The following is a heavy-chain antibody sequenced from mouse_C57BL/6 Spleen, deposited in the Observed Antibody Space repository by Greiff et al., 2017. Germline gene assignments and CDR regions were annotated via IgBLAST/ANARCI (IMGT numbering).Heavy chain of an antibody. V-gene: IGHV1-18*01. CDR2: ISPNNGGT. CDR3: ARGGSNYVGDY. D-gene: IGHD2-5*01. J-gene: IGHJ2*01. Sequence: VQLQQSGPELVKPGASVKIPCKASGYTFTDYNMDWVKQSHGKSLEWIGDISPNNGGTIYNQKFKGKATLTVDKSSSTAYMELRSLTSEDTAVYYCARGGSNYVGDYWGQGTTLTVSS. CDR1: GYTFTDYN.